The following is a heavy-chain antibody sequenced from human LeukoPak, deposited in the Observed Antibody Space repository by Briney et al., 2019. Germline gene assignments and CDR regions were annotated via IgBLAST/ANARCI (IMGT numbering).Heavy chain of an antibody. CDR1: GGSISSSCYY. D-gene: IGHD6-19*01. J-gene: IGHJ4*02. V-gene: IGHV4-39*01. CDR2: IYYSGST. CDR3: ARYVAAVAGNFDY. Sequence: SETLSLTCTVSGGSISSSCYYWGWIRQPPGKGLEWIGSIYYSGSTYYNPSLKSRVTISVDTSKNQFSLKLSSVTAADTAVYYCARYVAAVAGNFDYWGQGTLVTVSS.